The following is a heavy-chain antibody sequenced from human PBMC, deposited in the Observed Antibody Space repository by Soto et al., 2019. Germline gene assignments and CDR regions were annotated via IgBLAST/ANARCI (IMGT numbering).Heavy chain of an antibody. J-gene: IGHJ4*02. Sequence: SETLSLTCTVSGGSVNSGIYYWSWTRHPPGKGLEWIGHIYYSGTTKYNPSLKNRVTMSVDTSNNQFSLRVNSVTVADTAIYFCARDYWGSGRRFDSWGQGTPVTVSS. CDR1: GGSVNSGIYY. CDR3: ARDYWGSGRRFDS. V-gene: IGHV4-61*01. CDR2: IYYSGTT. D-gene: IGHD6-25*01.